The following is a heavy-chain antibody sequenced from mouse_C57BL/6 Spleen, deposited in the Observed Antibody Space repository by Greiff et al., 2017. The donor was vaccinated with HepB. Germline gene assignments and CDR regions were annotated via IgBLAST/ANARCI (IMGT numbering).Heavy chain of an antibody. Sequence: VQLQQSGPELVKPGASVKISCKASGYAFSSSWMNWVKQRPGKGLEWIGRIYPGDGDTNYNGKFKGKATLTADKSSSTAYMQLSSLTSEDSAVYFCARGALDYWGQGTTLTVSS. D-gene: IGHD3-1*01. CDR2: IYPGDGDT. J-gene: IGHJ2*01. V-gene: IGHV1-82*01. CDR1: GYAFSSSW. CDR3: ARGALDY.